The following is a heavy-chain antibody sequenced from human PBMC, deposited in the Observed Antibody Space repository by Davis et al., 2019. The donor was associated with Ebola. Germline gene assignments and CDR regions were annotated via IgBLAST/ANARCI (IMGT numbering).Heavy chain of an antibody. V-gene: IGHV3-21*04. CDR2: ISSSGSTI. Sequence: GESLKISCAASGFTFSSYWMSWVRQAPGKGLEWVSSISSSGSTIYYADSVKGRFTISRDNAKNSLYLQMNSLRAEDTAVYYCARDAEDIVVVVAATGLDYWGQGTLVTVSS. CDR1: GFTFSSYW. CDR3: ARDAEDIVVVVAATGLDY. D-gene: IGHD2-15*01. J-gene: IGHJ4*02.